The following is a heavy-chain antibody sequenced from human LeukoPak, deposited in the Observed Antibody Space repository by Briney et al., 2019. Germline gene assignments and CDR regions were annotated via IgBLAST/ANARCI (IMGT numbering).Heavy chain of an antibody. Sequence: GGSLKLSCAASGFTFSDYGMHWVRQAPGKGLEWVALISYDGGNKFYADSVRDRFTISRDNSKNTLFLQMNSLRIEDTAVYYCAKVFEVRGARRPKDYWGQGTLVIVSS. CDR2: ISYDGGNK. J-gene: IGHJ4*02. D-gene: IGHD3-10*01. CDR3: AKVFEVRGARRPKDY. V-gene: IGHV3-30*18. CDR1: GFTFSDYG.